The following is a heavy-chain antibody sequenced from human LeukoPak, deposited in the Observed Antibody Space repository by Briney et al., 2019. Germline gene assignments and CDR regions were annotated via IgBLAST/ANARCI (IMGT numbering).Heavy chain of an antibody. CDR1: GYTFTGYY. D-gene: IGHD6-19*01. CDR2: NDPNSGDT. CDR3: ARSGSVSVASTGNDY. V-gene: IGHV1-2*02. J-gene: IGHJ4*02. Sequence: GASVKVSCKASGYTFTGYYMHWVRQAPGQGLEWMGWNDPNSGDTNYAQKFQGRVTMTRDTSISAAYMELSRLGSDDTAVYYCARSGSVSVASTGNDYWGQGTLVTVSS.